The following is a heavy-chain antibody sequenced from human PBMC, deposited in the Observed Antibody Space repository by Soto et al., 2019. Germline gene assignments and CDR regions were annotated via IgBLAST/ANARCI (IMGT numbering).Heavy chain of an antibody. V-gene: IGHV4-59*01. J-gene: IGHJ5*02. D-gene: IGHD3-10*01. CDR2: IYYSGST. CDR3: ASTITMVRGTWFDP. Sequence: QVQLQESGPGLVKPSETLSLTCTVSGGSISSYYWSWIRQPPGKGLEWIGYIYYSGSTNYNPSLKSRVTISVDTSKNQFSLKLSSVTAADTAVYYCASTITMVRGTWFDPWGQGTLVTVSS. CDR1: GGSISSYY.